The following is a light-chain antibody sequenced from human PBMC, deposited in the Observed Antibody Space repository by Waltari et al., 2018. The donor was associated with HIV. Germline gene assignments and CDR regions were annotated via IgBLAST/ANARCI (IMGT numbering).Light chain of an antibody. CDR1: QSVRSN. V-gene: IGKV3-15*01. Sequence: EIVMTQSRATLSVSPGERATLSSRASQSVRSNLAWYQRKPGQAPRLLIYGASTRATGIPPRFRGSGSGPEFPLTLRRLQPEHVVVYYRQPYNHCPLTRTFGQGTHADLK. CDR3: QPYNHCPLTRT. CDR2: GAS. J-gene: IGKJ1*01.